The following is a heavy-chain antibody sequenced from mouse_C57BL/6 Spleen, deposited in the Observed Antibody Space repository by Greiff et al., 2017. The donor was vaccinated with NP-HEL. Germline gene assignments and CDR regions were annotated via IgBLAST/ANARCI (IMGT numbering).Heavy chain of an antibody. D-gene: IGHD1-1*01. V-gene: IGHV5-16*01. J-gene: IGHJ4*01. CDR1: GFTFSDYY. CDR3: ARVRYYYGSSYAMDY. Sequence: EVMLVESEGGLVQPGSSMKLSCTASGFTFSDYYMAWVRQVPEKGLEWVANINYDGSSTYYLDSLKSRFIISRDNAKNILYLQMSSLKSEDTATYYSARVRYYYGSSYAMDYWGQGTSVTVSS. CDR2: INYDGSST.